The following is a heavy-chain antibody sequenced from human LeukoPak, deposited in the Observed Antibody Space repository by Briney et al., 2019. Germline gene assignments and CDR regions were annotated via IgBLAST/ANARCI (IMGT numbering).Heavy chain of an antibody. CDR1: GGSFSGYS. D-gene: IGHD4-17*01. CDR2: INHSGST. V-gene: IGHV4-34*01. CDR3: ARGYGVY. J-gene: IGHJ4*02. Sequence: TSETLSLTCAVYGGSFSGYSWTWIRQPPGKGLEWIGEINHSGSTNYKPSLKSRVTISVDTSKNQFSLKLSSVTAADTAVYYCARGYGVYWGQGTLVTVSS.